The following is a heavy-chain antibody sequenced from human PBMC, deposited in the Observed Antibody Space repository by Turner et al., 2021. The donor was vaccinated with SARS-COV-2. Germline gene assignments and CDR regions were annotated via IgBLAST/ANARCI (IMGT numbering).Heavy chain of an antibody. CDR3: ARGIPAAAGLVNWFDP. CDR1: GCSISSYY. J-gene: IGHJ5*02. V-gene: IGHV4-59*01. D-gene: IGHD6-13*01. Sequence: QVQLQESGPGLVKPSETLSLTCTVSGCSISSYYWSWIRQPPGKGLEWIGYIYYSGSTNYNPSLKSRFTISIDTSKNQFSLKLSSVTAADTAVYYCARGIPAAAGLVNWFDPWGQGTLVTVSS. CDR2: IYYSGST.